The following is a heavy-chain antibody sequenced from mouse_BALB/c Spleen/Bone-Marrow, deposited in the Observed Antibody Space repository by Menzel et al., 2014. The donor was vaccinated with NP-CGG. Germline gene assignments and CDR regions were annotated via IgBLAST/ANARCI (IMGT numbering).Heavy chain of an antibody. J-gene: IGHJ3*01. CDR1: GYTFTSYW. CDR3: ARTYYGNYAWFAY. CDR2: IDPSDGET. Sequence: VQLQQSGAELVKPGAPVKLSCKASGYTFTSYWMNWVKQRPGRGLEWIGRIDPSDGETHYNQKFKDKATLTVDKSSSTAYIQLSSLTSEDSAVYYCARTYYGNYAWFAYWGQGTLVTVSA. V-gene: IGHV1-69*02. D-gene: IGHD2-1*01.